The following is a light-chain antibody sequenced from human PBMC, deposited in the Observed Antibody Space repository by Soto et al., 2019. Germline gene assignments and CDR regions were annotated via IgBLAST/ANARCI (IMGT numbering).Light chain of an antibody. J-gene: IGKJ2*01. CDR2: GTS. Sequence: EIVLTQSPGTLSLSPGERATLSCRSSQSVSRNYLAWYQQKPGQAPRLRIYGTSNRATGIPDRFSGSGSGTDFPLSISRLEAEDFAVYYCEQYDTSFVYTLGQGPKLEIK. V-gene: IGKV3-20*01. CDR3: EQYDTSFVYT. CDR1: QSVSRNY.